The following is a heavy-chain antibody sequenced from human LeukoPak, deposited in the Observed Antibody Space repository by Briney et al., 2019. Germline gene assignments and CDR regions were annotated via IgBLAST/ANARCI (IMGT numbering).Heavy chain of an antibody. D-gene: IGHD5-12*01. CDR1: GGSISSGGYS. J-gene: IGHJ4*02. CDR3: ARGRYSGYDFDY. Sequence: SETLSLTCAVSGGSISSGGYSWSWIRQPPGKGLEWIGYIYYSGSTYYNPSLKSRVTISVDTSKNQFSLKLSSVTAADTAVYYCARGRYSGYDFDYWGQGTLVTVSS. V-gene: IGHV4-31*11. CDR2: IYYSGST.